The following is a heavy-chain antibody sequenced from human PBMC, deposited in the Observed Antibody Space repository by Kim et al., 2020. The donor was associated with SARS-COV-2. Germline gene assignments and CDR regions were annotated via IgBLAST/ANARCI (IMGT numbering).Heavy chain of an antibody. Sequence: GGSLRLSCAASGFTFSSYSMNWVRQAPGKGLEWVSSISSSSSYIYYADSVKGRFTISRDNAKNSLYLQMNSLRAEDTAVYYCAREGYCSSTSCYTFETYYYYYYMDVWGKGTTVTVSS. CDR1: GFTFSSYS. CDR3: AREGYCSSTSCYTFETYYYYYYMDV. D-gene: IGHD2-2*02. V-gene: IGHV3-21*01. J-gene: IGHJ6*03. CDR2: ISSSSSYI.